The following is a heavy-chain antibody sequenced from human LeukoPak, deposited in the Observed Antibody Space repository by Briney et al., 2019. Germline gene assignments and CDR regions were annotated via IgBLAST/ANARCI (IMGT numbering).Heavy chain of an antibody. CDR1: GGTFSSYA. D-gene: IGHD4-17*01. Sequence: SVKVSCKASGGTFSSYAISGVRQAPGQGLEWMGRIIPIFGTANYAQKFPGRVTITTDESTSTAYMELSSLRSEDTAVYYCARDTATIYGDSDPNWFDPWGQGTLVTVSS. V-gene: IGHV1-69*05. CDR2: IIPIFGTA. CDR3: ARDTATIYGDSDPNWFDP. J-gene: IGHJ5*02.